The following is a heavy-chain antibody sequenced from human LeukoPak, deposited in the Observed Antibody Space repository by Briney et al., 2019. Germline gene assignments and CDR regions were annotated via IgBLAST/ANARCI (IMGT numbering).Heavy chain of an antibody. V-gene: IGHV4-31*03. Sequence: SQTLSLTCTVSGGSISSGGYYWSWVRQHPGKGLEWIGYISYSGSTYYNPSLKSRVTISVDTSKNQFSLKVTSVTAADTAVYYCARVDSYYYMDVWGKGTTVTVSS. CDR3: ARVDSYYYMDV. J-gene: IGHJ6*03. CDR2: ISYSGST. CDR1: GGSISSGGYY. D-gene: IGHD3-22*01.